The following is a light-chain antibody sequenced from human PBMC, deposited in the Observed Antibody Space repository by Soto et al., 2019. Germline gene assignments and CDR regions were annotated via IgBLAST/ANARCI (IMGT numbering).Light chain of an antibody. J-gene: IGKJ5*01. CDR3: QQLNIYPPIT. CDR2: AAS. CDR1: QSISSY. V-gene: IGKV1-39*01. Sequence: DIQMTQSPSSLSASVGDRVTITCRASQSISSYLNWYQQKPGKAPKLLIYAASSLQSGVPSRFSGSGSGTDFTLTISSLQPEDFATYYCQQLNIYPPITFGQGTRLEI.